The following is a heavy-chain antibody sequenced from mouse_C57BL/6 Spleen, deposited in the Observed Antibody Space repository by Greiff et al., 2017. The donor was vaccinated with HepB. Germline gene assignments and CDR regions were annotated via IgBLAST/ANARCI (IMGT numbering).Heavy chain of an antibody. CDR3: AREGGYYGSSCGDFDY. D-gene: IGHD1-1*01. J-gene: IGHJ2*01. V-gene: IGHV1-82*01. CDR1: GYAFSSSW. CDR2: IYPGDGDT. Sequence: QVQLKESGPELVKPGASVKISCKASGYAFSSSWMNWVKQRPGKGLEWIGRIYPGDGDTNYNGKFKGKATLTADKSSSTAYMQLSSLTSEDSAVYFCAREGGYYGSSCGDFDYWGQGTTLTVSS.